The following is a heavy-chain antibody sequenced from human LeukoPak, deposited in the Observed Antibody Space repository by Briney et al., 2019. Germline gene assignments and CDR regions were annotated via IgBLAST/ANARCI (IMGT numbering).Heavy chain of an antibody. CDR2: IYSGGST. Sequence: PGGSLRLSCAASGFTVSSNYMSWVRQAPGKGLEWVSVIYSGGSTYYADSVKGRFTISRDNSKNTLYLQMNSLRAEATAVYYCARVGYDYVWGSYRYDYFDYWGQGTLVTVSS. CDR1: GFTVSSNY. V-gene: IGHV3-53*01. CDR3: ARVGYDYVWGSYRYDYFDY. D-gene: IGHD3-16*02. J-gene: IGHJ4*02.